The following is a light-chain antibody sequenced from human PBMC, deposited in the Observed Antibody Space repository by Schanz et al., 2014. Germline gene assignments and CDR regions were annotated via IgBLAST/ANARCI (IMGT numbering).Light chain of an antibody. V-gene: IGKV3D-15*01. CDR3: QQYSKSPLT. CDR2: GAF. J-gene: IGKJ4*01. CDR1: QSVSIN. Sequence: EILMTQSPATLSVSPGEGATLSCRASQSVSINVAWYQQKPGQAPRLIIYGAFDRATGIPDRFSGSGSGTVFTLTISRLEPEDFAVYYCQQYSKSPLTFGGGTKVEI.